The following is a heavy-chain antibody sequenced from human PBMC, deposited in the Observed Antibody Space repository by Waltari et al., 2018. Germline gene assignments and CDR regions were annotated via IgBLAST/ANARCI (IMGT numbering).Heavy chain of an antibody. Sequence: QVQLVQSGAEVKKPGSSVKVSCKASGGTFSSYALSWVRHAPGQGLEWMGGIIPIFGTANYAQKFQGRVTITADESTSTAYMELSSLRSEDTAVYYCASTPLWSGGTYFDYWGQGTLVTVSS. CDR2: IIPIFGTA. V-gene: IGHV1-69*13. D-gene: IGHD3-3*01. CDR1: GGTFSSYA. CDR3: ASTPLWSGGTYFDY. J-gene: IGHJ4*02.